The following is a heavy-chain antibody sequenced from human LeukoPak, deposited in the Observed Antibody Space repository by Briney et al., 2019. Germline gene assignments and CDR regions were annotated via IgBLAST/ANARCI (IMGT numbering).Heavy chain of an antibody. J-gene: IGHJ4*02. CDR3: ARDLYSSSWYVFDY. CDR2: ILYDGSNK. V-gene: IGHV3-30*19. D-gene: IGHD6-13*01. Sequence: GGSLRLSCAASGFSFSNYGMHWVRQAPGKGLEWVAVILYDGSNKYYADSVKGRFTISRDNSKNTLYLQMNSLRSEDTAVYYCARDLYSSSWYVFDYWGRGTLVTVSS. CDR1: GFSFSNYG.